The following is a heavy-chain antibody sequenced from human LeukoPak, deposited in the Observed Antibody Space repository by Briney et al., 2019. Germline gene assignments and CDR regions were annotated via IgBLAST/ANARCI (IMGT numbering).Heavy chain of an antibody. CDR2: ISGSGGST. V-gene: IGHV3-23*01. Sequence: SGGSLRLSCAASGFTFSSYAMSWVRQAPGKGLEWVSAISGSGGSTYYADSVKGRFTISRDNSKNTLYLQMNSLRDEDTAVYYCARGRDYDYVWGSYRSPNSLCFDYWGQGTLVTVSS. D-gene: IGHD3-16*02. J-gene: IGHJ4*02. CDR1: GFTFSSYA. CDR3: ARGRDYDYVWGSYRSPNSLCFDY.